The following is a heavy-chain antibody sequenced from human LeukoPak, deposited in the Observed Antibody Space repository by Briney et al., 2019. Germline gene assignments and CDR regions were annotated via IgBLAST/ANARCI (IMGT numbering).Heavy chain of an antibody. D-gene: IGHD6-13*01. Sequence: PSETLSLTCTVAGGSISSYYWSWIRQPAGKGLEWIGRIYTSGSANYNPSLKSRVTMSVDTSKSQFSLKLSSVTAADTAVYYCARDRIAAAGFNWFDPWGQGTLVTVSS. CDR3: ARDRIAAAGFNWFDP. CDR2: IYTSGSA. V-gene: IGHV4-4*07. CDR1: GGSISSYY. J-gene: IGHJ5*02.